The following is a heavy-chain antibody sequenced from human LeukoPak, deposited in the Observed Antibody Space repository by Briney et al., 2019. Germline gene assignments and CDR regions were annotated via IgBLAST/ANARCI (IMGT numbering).Heavy chain of an antibody. D-gene: IGHD6-13*01. Sequence: GGSLRLSCAASGFTFSSYGMHWVRQAPGKGLEWVAVISYDGSNKYYADSVKGRFTISRDNSKNTLYLQMNSLRAEDTAVYYCARDLAYSGSSWYPSDWGQGTLVTVSS. V-gene: IGHV3-30*03. J-gene: IGHJ4*02. CDR1: GFTFSSYG. CDR3: ARDLAYSGSSWYPSD. CDR2: ISYDGSNK.